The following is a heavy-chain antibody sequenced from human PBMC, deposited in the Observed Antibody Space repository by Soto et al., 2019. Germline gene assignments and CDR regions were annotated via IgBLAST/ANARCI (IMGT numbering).Heavy chain of an antibody. CDR1: GFTFKDHY. CDR3: VRVCYGGAFDV. V-gene: IGHV3-72*01. D-gene: IGHD3-10*01. CDR2: IRTEGKGYTS. Sequence: EVQLVESGGGLVQPGESLRLSCAASGFTFKDHYMDWVRQAPGKGLEWVGRIRTEGKGYTSYFAAPVTGRFIISRDDSKNSMSLQMNSLESEDTAVYYCVRVCYGGAFDVWGQGTMVTVSS. J-gene: IGHJ3*01.